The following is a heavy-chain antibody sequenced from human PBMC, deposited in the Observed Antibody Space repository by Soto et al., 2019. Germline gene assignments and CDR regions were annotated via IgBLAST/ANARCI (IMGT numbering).Heavy chain of an antibody. CDR3: ARSGRVMPFDY. Sequence: SETLSLTCTVSGGSISSYYWSWIRQPPGKGLEWIGYIYYSGSTNYNPSLKSRVTISVDTSKNQFSLKLSSVTAADTAVYYCARSGRVMPFDYWGQGXLVTVSS. CDR2: IYYSGST. J-gene: IGHJ4*02. CDR1: GGSISSYY. V-gene: IGHV4-59*01. D-gene: IGHD2-21*01.